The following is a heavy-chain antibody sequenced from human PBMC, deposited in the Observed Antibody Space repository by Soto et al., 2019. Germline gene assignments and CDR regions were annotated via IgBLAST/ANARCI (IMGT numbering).Heavy chain of an antibody. CDR1: GFAFSSYA. CDR2: VSSSGIRT. J-gene: IGHJ4*02. D-gene: IGHD3-22*01. CDR3: AKDLADDNSGYYYHFFDH. V-gene: IGHV3-23*01. Sequence: EVQLSESGGGLVQPGGSLRLSCAASGFAFSSYAMSWVRQAPGKGLEWVSVVSSSGIRTYYAESVKGRFTISRDNPKDTLFVQMNSLRAEDTAVYYCAKDLADDNSGYYYHFFDHWGQGALVTVSS.